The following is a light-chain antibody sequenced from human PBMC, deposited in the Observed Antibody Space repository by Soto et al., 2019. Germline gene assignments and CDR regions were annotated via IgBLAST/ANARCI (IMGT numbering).Light chain of an antibody. CDR1: SPNIGGNA. CDR2: QVT. Sequence: QSVLTQPPSASGTPGQRVTISCSGSSPNIGGNAVNWYQQLPGTAPKLMIYQVTNRPSGVSNRFSGSRSGNTASLTISGLQAEDEADYYCSSYTDSSNYVFGTGTKLTVL. J-gene: IGLJ1*01. V-gene: IGLV2-14*01. CDR3: SSYTDSSNYV.